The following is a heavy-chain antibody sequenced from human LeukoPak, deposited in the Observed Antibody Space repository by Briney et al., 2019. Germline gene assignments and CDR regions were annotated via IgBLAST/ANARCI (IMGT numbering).Heavy chain of an antibody. Sequence: PSETLSLTCAVYGGSFSGYYWSWIRQPPGKGLEWIGEINHCGSTNYNPSLKSRVTISVDTSKNQFSLKLSSVTAADTAVYYCARRASITMIAYFDYWGQGTLVTVSS. J-gene: IGHJ4*02. CDR1: GGSFSGYY. D-gene: IGHD3-22*01. CDR3: ARRASITMIAYFDY. V-gene: IGHV4-34*01. CDR2: INHCGST.